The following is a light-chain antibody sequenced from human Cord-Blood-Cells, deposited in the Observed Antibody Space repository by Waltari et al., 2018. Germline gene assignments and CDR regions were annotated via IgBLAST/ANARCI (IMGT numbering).Light chain of an antibody. CDR1: QSLVYSDGNTY. CDR3: RQGTYWTPIT. CDR2: KVS. J-gene: IGKJ5*01. V-gene: IGKV2-30*01. Sequence: DVVMTQSRLPLPVTLGQPASIPCSSSQSLVYSDGNTYLNWFQQRTGESPRRLIYKVSNRDSGVPDRLSGGGSGTDVTLKISRMEAEDVGVDYCRQGTYWTPITFGQGTRLEIK.